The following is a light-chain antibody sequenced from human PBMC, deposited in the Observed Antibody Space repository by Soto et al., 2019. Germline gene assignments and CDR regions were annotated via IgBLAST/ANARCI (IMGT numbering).Light chain of an antibody. CDR1: QSVGSS. CDR2: DAS. J-gene: IGKJ1*01. Sequence: EIVLTQSPATLSLSPGERATLSCRAIQSVGSSLAWYQQKPGQAPRLLIYDASNRATGIPARFSGSGSGTDFTLTISSLEPEDFAVYYCQQRSNWPRTWTFGQGTKVDIK. CDR3: QQRSNWPRTWT. V-gene: IGKV3-11*01.